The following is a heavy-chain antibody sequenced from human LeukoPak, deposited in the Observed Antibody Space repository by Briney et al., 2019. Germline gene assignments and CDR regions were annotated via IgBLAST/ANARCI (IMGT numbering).Heavy chain of an antibody. D-gene: IGHD3-3*01. Sequence: ASVKVSCKASGYTFTSYYMHWVRQAPGQGLEWMGIINPSGGSTSYAQKFQGRVTMTRDTSTSTVYMELSSLRSEDTAVYYCARDVRFLEWLSYNWFDPWGQGTLVTVPS. V-gene: IGHV1-46*01. CDR1: GYTFTSYY. CDR2: INPSGGST. CDR3: ARDVRFLEWLSYNWFDP. J-gene: IGHJ5*02.